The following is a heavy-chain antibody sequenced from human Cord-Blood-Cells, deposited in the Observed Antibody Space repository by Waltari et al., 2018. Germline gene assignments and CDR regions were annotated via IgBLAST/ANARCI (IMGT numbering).Heavy chain of an antibody. Sequence: EVQLLESGGGLVQPGGSLRLSCAASGFTFSSYAMSWVRHAPGKGRGWDSVIMGTGGGTYVSYPVKVRSPIARDTPKNTLYLQMNRLRVEDTAVNYCARHGPGEWGDYWGQGALVTVSS. J-gene: IGHJ4*02. V-gene: IGHV3-23*01. CDR3: ARHGPGEWGDY. CDR2: IMGTGGGT. D-gene: IGHD3-16*01. CDR1: GFTFSSYA.